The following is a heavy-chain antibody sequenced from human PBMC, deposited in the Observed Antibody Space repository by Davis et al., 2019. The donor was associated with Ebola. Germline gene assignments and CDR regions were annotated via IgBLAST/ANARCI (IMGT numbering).Heavy chain of an antibody. CDR3: ARGGGSSKRTMGY. CDR2: ISAYNGNT. D-gene: IGHD1-26*01. V-gene: IGHV1-18*01. J-gene: IGHJ4*02. Sequence: AASVKVSCKASGGTFSSYAISWVRQAPGQGLEWMGWISAYNGNTNYAQKLQGRVTMTRDTSISTAYMELSRLSSDDTAVYYCARGGGSSKRTMGYWGQGTLVTVSS. CDR1: GGTFSSYA.